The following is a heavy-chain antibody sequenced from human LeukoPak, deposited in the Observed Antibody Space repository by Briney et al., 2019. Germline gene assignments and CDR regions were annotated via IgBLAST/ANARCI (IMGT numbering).Heavy chain of an antibody. D-gene: IGHD1-26*01. J-gene: IGHJ3*02. CDR2: FYTSGST. V-gene: IGHV4-4*07. CDR1: SDSISRYY. CDR3: ARGPVVGAGIDALDS. Sequence: SETLSLTCTVSSDSISRYYWSWLRQPAGKGRECIGRFYTSGSTNYNPSHKSRGTMSVVTSKNQFSLKLSSVTAAGTAVYYFARGPVVGAGIDALDSWVQATKVGDSS.